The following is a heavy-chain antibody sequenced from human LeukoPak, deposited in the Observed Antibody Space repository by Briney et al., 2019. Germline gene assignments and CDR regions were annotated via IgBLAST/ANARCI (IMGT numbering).Heavy chain of an antibody. CDR1: GYRFTNYW. Sequence: GESLKISCKGSGYRFTNYWISWVRQMPGKGLEWMGRIDPSDSYTDYSPSFQGQVTISADKSISTAYLQWSSLKASDTAMYYCATQTEDGHSFDYWGQGTLVTVSS. J-gene: IGHJ4*02. CDR3: ATQTEDGHSFDY. V-gene: IGHV5-10-1*04. D-gene: IGHD2-15*01. CDR2: IDPSDSYT.